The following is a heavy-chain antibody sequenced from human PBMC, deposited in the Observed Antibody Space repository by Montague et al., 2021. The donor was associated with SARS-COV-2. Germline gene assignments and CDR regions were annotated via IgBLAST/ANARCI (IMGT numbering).Heavy chain of an antibody. D-gene: IGHD3-3*01. Sequence: SLSISCAASGFTFSSYSMNWVRQAPGKGLEWVSSISSSSSYIYYADSVKGRFTISRDNAKNSLYLQTNSLRAEDTAVYYCARGYDFWSGGYYYYYGMDVWGQGTTVTVSS. CDR3: ARGYDFWSGGYYYYYGMDV. CDR1: GFTFSSYS. V-gene: IGHV3-21*01. CDR2: ISSSSSYI. J-gene: IGHJ6*02.